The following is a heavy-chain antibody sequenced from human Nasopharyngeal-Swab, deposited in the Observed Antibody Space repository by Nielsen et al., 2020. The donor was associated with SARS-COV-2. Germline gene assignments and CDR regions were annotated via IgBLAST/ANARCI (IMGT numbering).Heavy chain of an antibody. CDR1: GGFINSYY. D-gene: IGHD2-15*01. J-gene: IGHJ4*02. V-gene: IGHV4-59*01. Sequence: SETLSLTCPVSGGFINSYYCSWIRQLPRRGLEWIGYIYYSGSTNYNPSLKSRVTISLDTSKNQFSLKLSSVTAADSAVYYCARDTRRGGVDYWGQGTLVTVSS. CDR2: IYYSGST. CDR3: ARDTRRGGVDY.